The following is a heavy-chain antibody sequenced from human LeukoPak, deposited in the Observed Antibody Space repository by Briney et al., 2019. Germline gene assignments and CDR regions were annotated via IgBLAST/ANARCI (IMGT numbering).Heavy chain of an antibody. J-gene: IGHJ4*02. CDR3: ARENELFFDY. CDR2: ISYDGSNK. Sequence: GGSLRLSCAASGFTFSSYAMHWVRQAPGKGLEWVAVISYDGSNKYYADSVKGRFTISRDSSKNTLYLQMNSLRAEDTAVYYCARENELFFDYWGQGTLVTVSS. CDR1: GFTFSSYA. V-gene: IGHV3-30-3*01. D-gene: IGHD3-10*01.